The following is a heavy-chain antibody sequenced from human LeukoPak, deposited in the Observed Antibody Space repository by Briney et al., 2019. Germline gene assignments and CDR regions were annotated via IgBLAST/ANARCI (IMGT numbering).Heavy chain of an antibody. V-gene: IGHV3-30-3*01. CDR3: VKDRTGTYTLDY. Sequence: GGSLRLSCAATGFTFSNYAIHWGRQAPGKGLEWVAFISDDGSRQHYADSVKGRFTISRDNSKNTLNLQMNSLRAEDTAVYYCVKDRTGTYTLDYWGQETLVTVSS. CDR1: GFTFSNYA. D-gene: IGHD3-10*01. J-gene: IGHJ4*02. CDR2: ISDDGSRQ.